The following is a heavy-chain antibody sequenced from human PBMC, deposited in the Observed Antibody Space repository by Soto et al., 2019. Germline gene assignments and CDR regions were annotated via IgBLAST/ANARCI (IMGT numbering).Heavy chain of an antibody. CDR2: ISGSGGST. D-gene: IGHD3-16*01. CDR1: GFTFSSYA. Sequence: GGSLRLSCAASGFTFSSYAMSWVRQAPGKGLEWVSAISGSGGSTYYADSVKGRFTISRDNSKNTLYRQMNSLRAEDTAVYYCAKDLRRLRFPHHYYYSGMDVWGQGTTVTVSS. CDR3: AKDLRRLRFPHHYYYSGMDV. J-gene: IGHJ6*02. V-gene: IGHV3-23*01.